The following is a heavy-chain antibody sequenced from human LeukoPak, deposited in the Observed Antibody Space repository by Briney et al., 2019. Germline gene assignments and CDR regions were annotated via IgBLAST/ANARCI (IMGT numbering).Heavy chain of an antibody. CDR3: ARQFCTSANCDRGLFDY. Sequence: SETLSLTCTVSGGSVSGGIYYWSWIRQPPGKGLEWIGNMYYSGSTYNNPSLKNRVTISVDTSKNQFSLKLSSVTAADTAMYFCARQFCTSANCDRGLFDYWGQGTPVTVSS. D-gene: IGHD2-2*02. V-gene: IGHV4-39*01. CDR2: MYYSGST. CDR1: GGSVSGGIYY. J-gene: IGHJ4*02.